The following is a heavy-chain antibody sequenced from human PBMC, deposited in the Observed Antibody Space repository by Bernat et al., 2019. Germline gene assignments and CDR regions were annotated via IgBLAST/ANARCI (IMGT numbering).Heavy chain of an antibody. J-gene: IGHJ5*02. CDR1: GFTFSSYG. CDR2: ISYDGSNK. Sequence: QVQLVESGGGVVQPGRSLRLSCAASGFTFSSYGMHWVRQAPGKGLEWVAVISYDGSNKYYADSVKGRFTISRDNSKNTLCLQMNSLRAEDTAVYYCANERASSGCPWFDPWGQGTLVTVSS. V-gene: IGHV3-30*18. CDR3: ANERASSGCPWFDP. D-gene: IGHD6-19*01.